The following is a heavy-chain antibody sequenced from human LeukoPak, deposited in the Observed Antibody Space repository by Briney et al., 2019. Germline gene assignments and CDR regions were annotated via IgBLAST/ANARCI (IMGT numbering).Heavy chain of an antibody. J-gene: IGHJ3*02. CDR2: IYSGGST. CDR3: ARDLGYSAYATVRGYVFDI. Sequence: GGSLRLSSAASGFTVSTNYMSWVRPAPRKGLEWVSIIYSGGSTYSADSVKGRCTISRDTSKNTVYLQMDSLRAEDTAVYYCARDLGYSAYATVRGYVFDIWGQGTMVTVSS. D-gene: IGHD5-12*01. V-gene: IGHV3-66*01. CDR1: GFTVSTNY.